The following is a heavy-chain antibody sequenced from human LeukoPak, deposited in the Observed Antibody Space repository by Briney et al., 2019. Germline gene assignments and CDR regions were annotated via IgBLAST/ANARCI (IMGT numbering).Heavy chain of an antibody. D-gene: IGHD2-2*01. CDR3: ARGKGYCSSTSCPDAFDI. Sequence: ASVKVSCKASGYTFTGYYMHWVRQAPGQGPEWMGWINPNSGGTNYAQKFQGRVTMTRDTSISTAYMELSRLRSDDAAVYYCARGKGYCSSTSCPDAFDIWGQGTMVTVSS. CDR1: GYTFTGYY. J-gene: IGHJ3*02. CDR2: INPNSGGT. V-gene: IGHV1-2*02.